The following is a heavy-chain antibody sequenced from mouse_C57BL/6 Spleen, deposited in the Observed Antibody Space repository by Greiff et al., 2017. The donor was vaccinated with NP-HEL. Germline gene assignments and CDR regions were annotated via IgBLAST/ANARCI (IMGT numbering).Heavy chain of an antibody. CDR3: ASGGNYAMDY. CDR1: GYTFTSYG. V-gene: IGHV1-81*01. Sequence: VQLQESGAELARPGASVKLSCKASGYTFTSYGISWVKQRTGQGLEWIGEIYPRSGNTYYNEKFKGKATLTADKSSSTAYMELRSLTSEDSAVYFCASGGNYAMDYWGQGTSVTVSS. CDR2: IYPRSGNT. J-gene: IGHJ4*01.